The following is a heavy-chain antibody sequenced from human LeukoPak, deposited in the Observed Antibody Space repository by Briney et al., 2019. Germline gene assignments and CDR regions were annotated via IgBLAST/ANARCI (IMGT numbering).Heavy chain of an antibody. CDR1: GYTFTGYY. Sequence: ASVKVSCKASGYTFTGYYIHWVRQAPGQGLEWMGWINPSSGGTNYAQKFQGRVTMTRDTSISTAYMELSRLRSDDTAVYYCARRSPPDYYDSSGYYKVLDYWGQGTLVTVSS. CDR2: INPSSGGT. V-gene: IGHV1-2*02. D-gene: IGHD3-22*01. CDR3: ARRSPPDYYDSSGYYKVLDY. J-gene: IGHJ4*02.